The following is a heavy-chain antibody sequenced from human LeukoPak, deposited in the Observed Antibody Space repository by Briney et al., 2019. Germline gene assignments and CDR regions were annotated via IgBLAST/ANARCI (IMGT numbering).Heavy chain of an antibody. CDR3: ARDYRGYRAPYYFDY. CDR2: IKQDGSEK. D-gene: IGHD2-15*01. CDR1: GFTFSSYW. V-gene: IGHV3-7*01. J-gene: IGHJ4*02. Sequence: GGSLRLSCAASGFTFSSYWMSWVRQAPAKGLELVANIKQDGSEKYYVDSVKGRFTISRVNAKNSLYLQMNSLRAEDTAVYYCARDYRGYRAPYYFDYWGQGTLVTVSS.